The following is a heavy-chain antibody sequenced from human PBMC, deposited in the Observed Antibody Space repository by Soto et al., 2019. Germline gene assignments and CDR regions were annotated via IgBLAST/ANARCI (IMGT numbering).Heavy chain of an antibody. CDR3: ARVPAASDRTAFYYVSKFFYFDY. J-gene: IGHJ4*02. Sequence: GGSLRLSCAASGFTFSNSTMNWVRQAPGKGLEWVACITSSGSFIYYADSMKGRFTISRDDAKKSLYLQMNSLRAEDTAVYYCARVPAASDRTAFYYVSKFFYFDYWGRGTQVTVSS. V-gene: IGHV3-21*01. CDR2: ITSSGSFI. D-gene: IGHD3-22*01. CDR1: GFTFSNST.